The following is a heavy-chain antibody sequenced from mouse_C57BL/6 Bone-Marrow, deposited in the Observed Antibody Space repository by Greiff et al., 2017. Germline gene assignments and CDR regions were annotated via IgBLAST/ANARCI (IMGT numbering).Heavy chain of an antibody. V-gene: IGHV6-6*01. Sequence: EVQLVESGGGLVQPGGSMKLSCAASGFTFSDAWMDWVRQSLEQGLEWVVDIRNKTNNHATYYAESVKGRFTISRNDSKSSVYLQMYSLRAEDTGMYYCSGCSSSPFSYWGQGTLVTVSA. CDR2: IRNKTNNHAT. J-gene: IGHJ3*01. CDR1: GFTFSDAW. CDR3: SGCSSSPFSY. D-gene: IGHD1-1*01.